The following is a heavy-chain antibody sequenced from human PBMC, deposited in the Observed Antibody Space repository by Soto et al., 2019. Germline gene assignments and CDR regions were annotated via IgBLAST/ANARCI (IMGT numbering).Heavy chain of an antibody. Sequence: PGGSLRLSCAASGFTFSSYALHWVRQAPGKGLEWVTVISYDGNNKCYADSVEGRFTISRDNSKNTLYLQMNSLRTEDTGVYYCARGDQGFDYWGQGTLVTVSS. CDR2: ISYDGNNK. CDR1: GFTFSSYA. CDR3: ARGDQGFDY. D-gene: IGHD3-16*01. V-gene: IGHV3-30-3*01. J-gene: IGHJ4*02.